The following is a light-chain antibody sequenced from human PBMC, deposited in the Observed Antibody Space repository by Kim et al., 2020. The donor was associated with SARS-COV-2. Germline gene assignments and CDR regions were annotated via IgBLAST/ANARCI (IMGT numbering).Light chain of an antibody. CDR2: GAS. J-gene: IGKJ1*01. Sequence: DIRMTQSPSSLSASVGDRVTISCRASQSINTYLNWYQQKPGKAPNLLIYGASNLQSGVPSRFSGSGSETDFTLTISSLQPEDSATYYCQQSHIARTFGQGTKVDIK. V-gene: IGKV1-39*01. CDR3: QQSHIART. CDR1: QSINTY.